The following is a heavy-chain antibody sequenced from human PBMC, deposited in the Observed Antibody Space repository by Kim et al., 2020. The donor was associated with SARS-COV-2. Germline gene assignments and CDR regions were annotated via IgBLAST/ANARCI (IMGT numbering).Heavy chain of an antibody. D-gene: IGHD2-21*01. CDR3: ARAGGGEDPSVIRAASDYYFDY. J-gene: IGHJ4*02. CDR1: GASFSNYF. Sequence: SETLSLTCAVYGASFSNYFWTWIRQSPGKGVEWIGEIHRDGTTNYNPSLKSRVTMSLDTAKSHFSLRLSSVTAADTGVYFCARAGGGEDPSVIRAASDYYFDYWGQGTLVTVSS. V-gene: IGHV4-34*01. CDR2: IHRDGTT.